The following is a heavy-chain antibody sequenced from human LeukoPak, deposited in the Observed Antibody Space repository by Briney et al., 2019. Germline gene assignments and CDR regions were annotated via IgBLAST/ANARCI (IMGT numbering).Heavy chain of an antibody. J-gene: IGHJ3*02. CDR2: VGGSGRYP. CDR3: AKGGLSRNDAFDI. Sequence: GGSLRLSCAASGSTFSNYVMGWVRQAPGKGLEWVSGVGGSGRYPHSADSVKGRFNISRDNSKNTLYLQMNSLRVEDTALYYCAKGGLSRNDAFDIWGQGTMVTVSS. V-gene: IGHV3-23*01. CDR1: GSTFSNYV. D-gene: IGHD3-10*01.